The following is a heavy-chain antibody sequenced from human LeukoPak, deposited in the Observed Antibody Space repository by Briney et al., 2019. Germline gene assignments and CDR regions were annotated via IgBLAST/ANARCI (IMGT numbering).Heavy chain of an antibody. D-gene: IGHD3-22*01. CDR2: ISGSGGST. Sequence: GGSLRLSCAASGFTFSSYAMRWVRQAPGKGLEWVSAISGSGGSTYYADSVKGRFTISRDNSKNTLYLQMNSLRAEDTAVYYCAKSGGMITMIAVAYFDYWGQGTLVTVSS. J-gene: IGHJ4*02. CDR1: GFTFSSYA. V-gene: IGHV3-23*01. CDR3: AKSGGMITMIAVAYFDY.